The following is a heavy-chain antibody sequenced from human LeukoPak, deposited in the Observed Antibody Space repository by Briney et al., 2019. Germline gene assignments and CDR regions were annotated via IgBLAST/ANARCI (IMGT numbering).Heavy chain of an antibody. J-gene: IGHJ4*02. CDR1: GFTFSSYA. CDR2: ISGSGGST. V-gene: IGHV3-23*01. Sequence: PGGSLRLSCAASGFTFSSYAMSWVRQAPGKGLEWVSAISGSGGSTYYADSVKGRFTISRDNSKNTLYLQMNSLRAEDTAVYYCAKEWKYSSSWYQYYFDSWGQGTLVTVSS. CDR3: AKEWKYSSSWYQYYFDS. D-gene: IGHD6-13*01.